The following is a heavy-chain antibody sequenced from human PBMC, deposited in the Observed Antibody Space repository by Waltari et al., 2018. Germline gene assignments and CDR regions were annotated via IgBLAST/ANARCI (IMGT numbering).Heavy chain of an antibody. CDR2: SSDGGVST. D-gene: IGHD6-19*01. J-gene: IGHJ6*02. CDR3: AKDQYGNGWRHHGMDV. CDR1: GFKFFDSG. Sequence: EVQLLESGGALVQPGGSLRLSSADSGFKFFDSGLTWVRLVPGKVLEWVASSSDGGVSTFYADSVKERFSISRDDSKNTLFLQMNSLRADDSAAYYCAKDQYGNGWRHHGMDVWGQGTTVTVSS. V-gene: IGHV3-23*01.